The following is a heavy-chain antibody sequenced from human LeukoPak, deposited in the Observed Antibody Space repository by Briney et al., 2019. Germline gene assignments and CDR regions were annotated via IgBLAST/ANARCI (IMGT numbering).Heavy chain of an antibody. Sequence: SETLSLTCTVAGGSSSSYSWSWIRQPPGQGLELIGNIFDTGSSNYNPSLKSRVTITVDTSKNQFSLKLTSVTAADTAMYFRARGFSAAAQLDYWGQGTLVTVSS. CDR2: IFDTGSS. V-gene: IGHV4-59*01. CDR1: GGSSSSYS. CDR3: ARGFSAAAQLDY. J-gene: IGHJ4*02. D-gene: IGHD6-13*01.